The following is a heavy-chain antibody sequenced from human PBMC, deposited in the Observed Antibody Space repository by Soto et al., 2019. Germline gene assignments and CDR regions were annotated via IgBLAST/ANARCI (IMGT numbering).Heavy chain of an antibody. CDR3: ARSPKVQLERRWHDY. V-gene: IGHV3-21*01. CDR2: ISSSSSYI. D-gene: IGHD1-1*01. Sequence: GSLRLSCAASGFTFSSYSMNWVRQAPGKGLEWVSSISSSSSYIYYADSVKGRFTISRDNAKNSLYLQMNSLRAEDTAVYYCARSPKVQLERRWHDYWGQGTLVTVSS. J-gene: IGHJ4*02. CDR1: GFTFSSYS.